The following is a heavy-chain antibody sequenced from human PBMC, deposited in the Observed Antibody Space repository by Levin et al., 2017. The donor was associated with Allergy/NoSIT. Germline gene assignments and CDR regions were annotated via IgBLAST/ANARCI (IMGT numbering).Heavy chain of an antibody. V-gene: IGHV3-30*18. CDR1: GFQFSLYG. J-gene: IGHJ3*01. D-gene: IGHD2-15*01. CDR2: IVFDGNDQ. CDR3: AKRGYCSGNTCQSHDAIDV. Sequence: GGSLRLSCAASGFQFSLYGMHWVRQAPGKGLEWVALIVFDGNDQYYADSVKGRFTISRDNSKNTLYLQMSSLRENDTAIYYCAKRGYCSGNTCQSHDAIDVWGQGTLFIVSS.